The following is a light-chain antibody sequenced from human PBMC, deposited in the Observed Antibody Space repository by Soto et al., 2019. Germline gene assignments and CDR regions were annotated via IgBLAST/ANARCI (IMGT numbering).Light chain of an antibody. CDR1: QSVSSSS. CDR2: GAS. CDR3: QQYSSSVLT. V-gene: IGKV3-20*01. Sequence: EIVLTQSPGTLSLPTGERATLSCRASQSVSSSSLAWYQQKPGQAPRLLIYGASSRATGIPDRFSGSGSGTDFTLTISRLEPEDFAVYYCQQYSSSVLTFGQGTKVEIK. J-gene: IGKJ1*01.